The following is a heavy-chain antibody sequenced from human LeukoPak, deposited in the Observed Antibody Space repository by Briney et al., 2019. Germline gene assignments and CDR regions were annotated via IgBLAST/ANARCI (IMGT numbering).Heavy chain of an antibody. J-gene: IGHJ5*02. V-gene: IGHV3-23*01. CDR3: AKLVPSDDFWSGYLGWFDP. CDR1: ASTFTTFS. D-gene: IGHD3-3*01. CDR2: ISGSGGST. Sequence: AGSRRLSCPPAASTFTTFSMSWVSQAPGKGLEWVSAISGSGGSTYYADSVKGRFTISRDNSKNTLYLQINSLRAEDTAVYYCAKLVPSDDFWSGYLGWFDPWGQGTLVTVSS.